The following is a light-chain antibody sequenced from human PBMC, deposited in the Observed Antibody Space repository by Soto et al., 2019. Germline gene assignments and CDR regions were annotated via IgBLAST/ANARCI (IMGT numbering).Light chain of an antibody. CDR3: NSFAGSRGYV. CDR1: STDVGGYNY. V-gene: IGLV2-14*01. Sequence: QSVLAQPSSVSGSPGQSITISCTGASTDVGGYNYVSWYQHHPGKGPKLIIYEVSNRPSGVSDRFSGSKSGNKASLIISGLQAEDEADYYCNSFAGSRGYVFGTGTKVTVL. J-gene: IGLJ1*01. CDR2: EVS.